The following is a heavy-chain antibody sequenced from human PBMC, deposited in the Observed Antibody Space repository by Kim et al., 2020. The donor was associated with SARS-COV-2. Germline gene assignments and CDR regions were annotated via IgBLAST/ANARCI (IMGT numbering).Heavy chain of an antibody. V-gene: IGHV1-69*13. CDR3: AKKIVGATTYYGMDV. D-gene: IGHD1-26*01. Sequence: SVKVSCKTSGGTFSTHAISWVRQAPGQGLEWMGGIIPIFGRGNYAQKFEGRVTITADESTITAYMELSSLRSEDTAVYYCAKKIVGATTYYGMDVWGQG. CDR2: IIPIFGRG. J-gene: IGHJ6*02. CDR1: GGTFSTHA.